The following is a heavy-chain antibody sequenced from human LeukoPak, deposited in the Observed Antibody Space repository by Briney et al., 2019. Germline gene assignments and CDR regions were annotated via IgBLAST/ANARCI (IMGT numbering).Heavy chain of an antibody. D-gene: IGHD4-17*01. V-gene: IGHV4-59*11. J-gene: IGHJ3*02. CDR1: ADSFSSHY. CDR2: ISYIVST. CDR3: ARDLVTVTKGFDI. Sequence: SETLSLTCAVSADSFSSHYWTWIRQPPGKGLEWIGYISYIVSTNYNPSLKSRVTISIDTSKNQFSLKLSSVTAADTAVYYCARDLVTVTKGFDIWGQGTVVTASS.